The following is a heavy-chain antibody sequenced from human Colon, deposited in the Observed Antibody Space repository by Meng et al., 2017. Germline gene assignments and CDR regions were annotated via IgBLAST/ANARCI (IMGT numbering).Heavy chain of an antibody. CDR3: AKNGAYCLEY. V-gene: IGHV4-4*02. D-gene: IGHD2-8*02. Sequence: QVQLQGSGPGLGKPSGTLSLTCAVSGGSTTNSNWWSWVRQPPGKGLEWIGQTYGSVNTAYNPSLKSRVTISVDKSKNQLSLTLSSVTAADTAVYYCAKNGAYCLEYWGQGILVTVSS. J-gene: IGHJ4*02. CDR2: TYGSVNT. CDR1: GGSTTNSNW.